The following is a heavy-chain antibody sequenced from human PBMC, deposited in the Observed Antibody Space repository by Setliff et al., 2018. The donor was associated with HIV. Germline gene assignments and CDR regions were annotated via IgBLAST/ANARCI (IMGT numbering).Heavy chain of an antibody. D-gene: IGHD2-2*01. Sequence: ASVKVSCKASGYRFTDYYIHWVRQAPGQGLEWMGWINPNSGGTNYAQKFQGRVTMTRDTSISTAYMELSGLTSDDSAVYYCARYLVVAPVAVGGLDVWGQGTTVTVSS. J-gene: IGHJ6*02. CDR2: INPNSGGT. CDR1: GYRFTDYY. CDR3: ARYLVVAPVAVGGLDV. V-gene: IGHV1-2*02.